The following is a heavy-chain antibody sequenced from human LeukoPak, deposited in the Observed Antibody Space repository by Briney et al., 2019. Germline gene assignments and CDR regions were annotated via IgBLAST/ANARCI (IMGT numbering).Heavy chain of an antibody. J-gene: IGHJ4*02. CDR2: ISGSGGST. Sequence: GGSLRLSCAASGFTFSSYAMSWVRQAPGKWLEWVSAISGSGGSTYYADSVKGRFTISRDNAKNSLYLQMNSLRAEGTAVYYCARGRGYYDSSGYPFYWGQGTLVTVSS. D-gene: IGHD3-22*01. CDR1: GFTFSSYA. CDR3: ARGRGYYDSSGYPFY. V-gene: IGHV3-23*01.